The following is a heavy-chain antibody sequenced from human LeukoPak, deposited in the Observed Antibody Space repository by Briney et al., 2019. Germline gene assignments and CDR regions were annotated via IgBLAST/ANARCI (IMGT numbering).Heavy chain of an antibody. D-gene: IGHD5-24*01. CDR3: ARRGRDGYNFDC. CDR1: GGTFSSYA. Sequence: SVKVSCKASGGTFSSYAISWVRQAPGQGLEWMGGIIPIFGTANYAQKFQGRVTITADESTSTAYMELSSLRAEDTALYYCARRGRDGYNFDCWGQGTLVTVSS. V-gene: IGHV1-69*13. J-gene: IGHJ4*02. CDR2: IIPIFGTA.